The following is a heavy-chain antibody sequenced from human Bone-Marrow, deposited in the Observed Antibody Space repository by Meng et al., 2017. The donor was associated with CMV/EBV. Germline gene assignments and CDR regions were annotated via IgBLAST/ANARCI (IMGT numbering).Heavy chain of an antibody. Sequence: GESLKISCAASGFTFSSYWMHWVRQAPGKGLVWVSRINSDGSSTSYADSVKGRFTISRDNAKNTLYLQMNSLRAEDTAVYYYARPYTTQDNGVVIAYWYFDLWGRGTLVTVSS. D-gene: IGHD3-3*01. CDR3: ARPYTTQDNGVVIAYWYFDL. CDR2: INSDGSST. J-gene: IGHJ2*01. CDR1: GFTFSSYW. V-gene: IGHV3-74*01.